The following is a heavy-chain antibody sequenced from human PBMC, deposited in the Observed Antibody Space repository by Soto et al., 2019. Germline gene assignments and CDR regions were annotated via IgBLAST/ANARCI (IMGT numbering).Heavy chain of an antibody. J-gene: IGHJ6*02. Sequence: ASLKVSCKASGYTFTGYYMHWVRQAPGQGLEWMGWINPNSGGTNYAQKFQGRVTMTRDTSISTAYMELSRLRSDDTAVYYCARDRGSKSTKDYCDRQDVWARGSTVTGSS. V-gene: IGHV1-2*02. CDR1: GYTFTGYY. CDR2: INPNSGGT. CDR3: ARDRGSKSTKDYCDRQDV. D-gene: IGHD2-15*01.